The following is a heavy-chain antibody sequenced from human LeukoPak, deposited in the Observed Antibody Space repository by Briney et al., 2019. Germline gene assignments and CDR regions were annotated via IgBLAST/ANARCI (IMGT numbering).Heavy chain of an antibody. Sequence: GGSLRLSCAASGFTFSNSAMSWVRQAPGKGLEWVSAISNNGGYTYYADSVQGRFTISRDNSKSTLCLQMNSLRAEDTAVYYCAKQLGYCSDGSCYFPYWGQGTLVTVSS. V-gene: IGHV3-23*01. CDR3: AKQLGYCSDGSCYFPY. CDR1: GFTFSNSA. D-gene: IGHD2-15*01. CDR2: ISNNGGYT. J-gene: IGHJ4*02.